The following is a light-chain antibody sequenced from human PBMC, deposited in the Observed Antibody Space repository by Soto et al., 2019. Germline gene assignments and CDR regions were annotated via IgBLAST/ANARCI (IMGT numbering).Light chain of an antibody. Sequence: DIQMTQSPSSLSASVGDRVTITCRASQSINSYLNWYQQKPGKAPKFLIYAASSLQSGVPSRFSGSGSGTDFTLTISSLQSEDXATYYCQQSYSSPWTF. CDR3: QQSYSSPWT. V-gene: IGKV1-39*01. J-gene: IGKJ1*01. CDR2: AAS. CDR1: QSINSY.